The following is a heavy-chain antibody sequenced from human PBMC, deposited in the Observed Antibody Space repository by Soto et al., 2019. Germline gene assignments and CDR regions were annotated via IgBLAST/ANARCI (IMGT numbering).Heavy chain of an antibody. CDR1: GGSISSGGYY. D-gene: IGHD5-12*01. V-gene: IGHV4-31*03. Sequence: QVQLQESGPGLVKPSQTLSLTCTVSGGSISSGGYYWSWIRQHPGKGLEWIGYIYYSGSTYYNPSLKSRVTKSVDTSKNQFSLKLSSVTAADTAVYYCARGMGLREYNWFDPWGQGTLVTVSS. CDR3: ARGMGLREYNWFDP. J-gene: IGHJ5*02. CDR2: IYYSGST.